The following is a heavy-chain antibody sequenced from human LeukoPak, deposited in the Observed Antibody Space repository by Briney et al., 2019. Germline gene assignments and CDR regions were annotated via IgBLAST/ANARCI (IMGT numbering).Heavy chain of an antibody. J-gene: IGHJ5*02. CDR2: INPNSGGT. V-gene: IGHV1-2*06. CDR3: AREGPKRGDTWGDSRPFDP. Sequence: ASVKVSCKASGYTFTGYYMHWVRQAPGQGLEWMGRINPNSGGTNYAQKFQGRVTMTRDTSISTACMELSRLRSDDTAVYYCAREGPKRGDTWGDSRPFDPWGQGTLVTVSS. CDR1: GYTFTGYY. D-gene: IGHD2-21*02.